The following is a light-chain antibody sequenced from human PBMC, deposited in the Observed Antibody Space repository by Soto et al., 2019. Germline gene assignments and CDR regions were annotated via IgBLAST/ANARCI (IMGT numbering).Light chain of an antibody. CDR3: QQYEISRT. CDR2: GAS. CDR1: QTVSSIF. J-gene: IGKJ1*01. V-gene: IGKV3-20*01. Sequence: EIVLTQSPGTLSLSPGERATLSCRASQTVSSIFLAWYQQKPGQAPRLLIYGASTRATGIPDRFSGSGSGTDFTLTIRRLEPEAFAMYYCQQYEISRTFGQGTKVEMK.